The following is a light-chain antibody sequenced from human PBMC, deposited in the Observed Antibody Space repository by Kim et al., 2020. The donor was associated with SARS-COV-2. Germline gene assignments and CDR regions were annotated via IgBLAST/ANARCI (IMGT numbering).Light chain of an antibody. Sequence: DIQMTQSPSSLSASVGDRVTITCRASQSISTYLNWYQQIPGKPPKLLIYAAISLQSGVPSRFSGIGSGTDFTLTISSLQPEDFASYYCQQSYTTPYTFGQGTKLEIK. CDR3: QQSYTTPYT. CDR1: QSISTY. J-gene: IGKJ2*01. CDR2: AAI. V-gene: IGKV1-39*01.